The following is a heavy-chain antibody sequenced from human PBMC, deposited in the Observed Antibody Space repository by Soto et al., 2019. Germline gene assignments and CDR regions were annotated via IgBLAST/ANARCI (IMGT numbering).Heavy chain of an antibody. CDR2: ISGSGRTT. CDR3: AKFRGPSYSYSSMDV. V-gene: IGHV3-23*01. Sequence: EVQLLESGGGLVQPGGSLRLSCAASGFTFGSYAMKWLRQSPGRGLECVSFISGSGRTTYYADSVKGRFTVSRDNSKTTLYLQMNSLRAEDTALYYCAKFRGPSYSYSSMDVWGKGTTVTVSS. J-gene: IGHJ6*03. D-gene: IGHD3-16*01. CDR1: GFTFGSYA.